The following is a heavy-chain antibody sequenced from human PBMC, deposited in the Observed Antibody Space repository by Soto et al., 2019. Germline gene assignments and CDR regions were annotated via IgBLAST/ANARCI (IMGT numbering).Heavy chain of an antibody. CDR3: AKIYYYGHSGVWDY. CDR1: GFTFSSYA. Sequence: EVHLLESGGDLVQPGGSLRLSCAASGFTFSSYAMSWVRQAAGKGLEWVSAISGSGGNTYYVDSVKGRFTTSRDNSKNTLYLQINSLRAEVTAVYYCAKIYYYGHSGVWDYWGQGTLVSVSS. CDR2: ISGSGGNT. V-gene: IGHV3-23*01. D-gene: IGHD3-10*01. J-gene: IGHJ4*02.